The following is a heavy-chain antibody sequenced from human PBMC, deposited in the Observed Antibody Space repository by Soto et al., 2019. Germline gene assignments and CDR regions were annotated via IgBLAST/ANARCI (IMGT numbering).Heavy chain of an antibody. CDR2: IYYSGST. Sequence: QVQLQESGPGLVKPSQTLSLTCTVSGGSISSGGYYWSWIRQHPGKGLEWIGYIYYSGSTYYNPSLKSRVTISVATSKDPFSLKLSSVTAADTAVYYCARGAYGGHSAPFDYWGQGTLVTVSS. D-gene: IGHD4-17*01. J-gene: IGHJ4*02. V-gene: IGHV4-31*03. CDR1: GGSISSGGYY. CDR3: ARGAYGGHSAPFDY.